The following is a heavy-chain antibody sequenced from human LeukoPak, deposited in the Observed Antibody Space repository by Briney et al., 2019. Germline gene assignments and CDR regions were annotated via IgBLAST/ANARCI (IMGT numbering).Heavy chain of an antibody. Sequence: GASVKVSCKASGYTFTSYGISWVRQAPGQGLEWMGWISAYNGNTNYAQKLQGRVTMTTDTSTSTAYMELSSLRSEDTAVYYCARCEMATIHLYGMDVWGQGTTVTVSS. CDR1: GYTFTSYG. CDR3: ARCEMATIHLYGMDV. CDR2: ISAYNGNT. D-gene: IGHD5-24*01. J-gene: IGHJ6*02. V-gene: IGHV1-18*01.